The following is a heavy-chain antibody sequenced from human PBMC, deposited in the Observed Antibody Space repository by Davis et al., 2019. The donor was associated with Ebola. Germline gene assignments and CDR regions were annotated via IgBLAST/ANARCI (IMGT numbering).Heavy chain of an antibody. J-gene: IGHJ3*02. CDR3: ASLRRSITGFDDGYDI. D-gene: IGHD3-9*01. CDR2: IYPGDSDT. V-gene: IGHV5-51*01. CDR1: GYTFTRYW. Sequence: KVSCKASGYTFTRYWIVWVRQMPGKGLEWMGIIYPGDSDTRYSPSFLGQVIFSADKSISTAYLQWSSLKASDTAIYYCASLRRSITGFDDGYDIWGQGTMVTVSS.